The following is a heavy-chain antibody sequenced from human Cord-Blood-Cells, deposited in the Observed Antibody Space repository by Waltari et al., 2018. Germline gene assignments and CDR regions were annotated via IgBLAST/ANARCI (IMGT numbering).Heavy chain of an antibody. J-gene: IGHJ4*02. CDR2: INPNSGGT. CDR1: GYTFTGYY. CDR3: ARDPTYYYDSSGYSFDY. V-gene: IGHV1-2*02. D-gene: IGHD3-22*01. Sequence: QVQLVQSGAEVKKPGASVKVSCKASGYTFTGYYMHWVRQAPGQGLEWMGWINPNSGGTNYEQKFQGGVTMTRDTSISTAYMELSRLRSDDTAVYYCARDPTYYYDSSGYSFDYWGQGTLVTVSS.